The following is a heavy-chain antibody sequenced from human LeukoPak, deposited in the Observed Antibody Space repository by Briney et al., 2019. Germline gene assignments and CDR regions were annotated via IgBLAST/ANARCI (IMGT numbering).Heavy chain of an antibody. CDR3: ARGLDVERSSAWSWGPKKFYYNVMDV. D-gene: IGHD3-9*01. V-gene: IGHV1-8*01. CDR2: MNPSSGNT. Sequence: ASVKVSCKVSGYTFTSSNINWVRQAPGQGLEWMGWMNPSSGNTAYAQRFQGRVTMTRDTSTNTAFLQLTSLRSEHTAVYYCARGLDVERSSAWSWGPKKFYYNVMDVWGQGTTVTVSS. CDR1: GYTFTSSN. J-gene: IGHJ6*02.